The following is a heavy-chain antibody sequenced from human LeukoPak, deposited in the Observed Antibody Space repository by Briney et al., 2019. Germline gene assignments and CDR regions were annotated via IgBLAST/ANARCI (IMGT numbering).Heavy chain of an antibody. V-gene: IGHV3-9*01. D-gene: IGHD1-14*01. CDR2: INWNSAST. Sequence: LRLSCAASGFTFEDYAMHWVRQAPGKGLEWVSGINWNSASTGYADSVKGRFTISRDNVLNSLYLQMNSLRPEDTALYYCVKDRRNPYRPEGPFDPWGQGTLVTVSS. J-gene: IGHJ5*02. CDR3: VKDRRNPYRPEGPFDP. CDR1: GFTFEDYA.